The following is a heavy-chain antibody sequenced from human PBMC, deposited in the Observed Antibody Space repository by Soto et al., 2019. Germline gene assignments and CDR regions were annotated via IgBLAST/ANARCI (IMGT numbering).Heavy chain of an antibody. CDR2: IYWDDDK. CDR1: GFSLSTSGVG. D-gene: IGHD2-2*01. J-gene: IGHJ3*02. V-gene: IGHV2-5*02. CDR3: AHGDCSSTSCYFGDAFDI. Sequence: SGPTLVKPTQTLTLTCTFSGFSLSTSGVGVGWIRQPPGKALEWLALIYWDDDKRYSPSLKSRLTITKDNSKNQVVLTMTNMDPVDTATYYCAHGDCSSTSCYFGDAFDIWGQGTMVTVSS.